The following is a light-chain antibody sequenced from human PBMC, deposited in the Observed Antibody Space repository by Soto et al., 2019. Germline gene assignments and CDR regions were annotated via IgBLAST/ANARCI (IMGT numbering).Light chain of an antibody. J-gene: IGKJ5*01. CDR2: AAS. CDR1: QGVATW. CDR3: QQRSPIT. Sequence: DIQMTQSPSFVSASVGDRVTITCRASQGVATWLAWYQQKPGKAPKLLIYAASTLQKGVPSRFSGSGSGTDFTLTISSLEPEDFAVYYCQQRSPITFGQGTRLEIK. V-gene: IGKV1-12*01.